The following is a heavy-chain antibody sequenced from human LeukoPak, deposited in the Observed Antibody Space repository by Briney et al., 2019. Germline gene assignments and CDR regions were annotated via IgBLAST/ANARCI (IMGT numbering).Heavy chain of an antibody. Sequence: SVKVYCKASVGTFSSYAISWVRQAPGQGLEWMGRNTPIFGTANYAQKFQGRVTITTDEHTRTAHLAPSSLRSEDTAVYYCATSREMATVDYWGQGTLVTVSS. J-gene: IGHJ4*02. V-gene: IGHV1-69*05. D-gene: IGHD5-24*01. CDR1: VGTFSSYA. CDR3: ATSREMATVDY. CDR2: NTPIFGTA.